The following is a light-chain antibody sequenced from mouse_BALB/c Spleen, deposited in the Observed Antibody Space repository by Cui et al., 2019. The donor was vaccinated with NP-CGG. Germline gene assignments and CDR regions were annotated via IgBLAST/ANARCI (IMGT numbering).Light chain of an antibody. CDR1: TGAVTTSNY. Sequence: QAAVTQESALTTSPGETVTLTCRSSTGAVTTSNYANWVQEIPNHLFTGLIGSTNNRAPGVPARFSGSLIGDKAALTITGAQTEDEAIYFYVLWYSNHWVFGGGTKLTVL. J-gene: IGLJ1*01. CDR2: STN. CDR3: VLWYSNHWV. V-gene: IGLV1*01.